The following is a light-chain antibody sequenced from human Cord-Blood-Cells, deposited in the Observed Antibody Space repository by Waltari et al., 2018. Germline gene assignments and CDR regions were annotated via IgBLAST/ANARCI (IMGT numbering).Light chain of an antibody. J-gene: IGLJ1*01. CDR3: CSYAGSSAFYV. CDR1: SRDVGSYNL. Sequence: QSALTQPASVSGSPGQSITISCTGTSRDVGSYNLVSWYQQHPGPAPKLIIYEGSKRPSGFSNRFSGSKSGNTASLTISGLQAEDEADYYCCSYAGSSAFYVFGTGTKVTVL. V-gene: IGLV2-23*01. CDR2: EGS.